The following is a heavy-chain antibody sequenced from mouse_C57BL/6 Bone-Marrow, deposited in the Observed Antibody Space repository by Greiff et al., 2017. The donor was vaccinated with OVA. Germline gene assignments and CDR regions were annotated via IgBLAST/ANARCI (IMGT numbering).Heavy chain of an antibody. V-gene: IGHV5-9*01. D-gene: IGHD2-2*01. CDR1: GFTFSSYT. Sequence: EVQGVESGGGLVKPGGSLKLSCAASGFTFSSYTMSWVRQTPEKRLEWVATISGGGGNTYYPDSVKGRFTISRDNAKNTLYLQMSSLRSEDTALYYCAGPDGYDWGQGTTLTVSS. J-gene: IGHJ2*01. CDR3: AGPDGYD. CDR2: ISGGGGNT.